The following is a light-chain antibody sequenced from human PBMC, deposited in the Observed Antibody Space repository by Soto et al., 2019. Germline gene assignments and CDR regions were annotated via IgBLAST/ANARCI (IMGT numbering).Light chain of an antibody. CDR2: GAS. CDR3: QQYAASPRYT. J-gene: IGKJ2*01. V-gene: IGKV3-20*01. CDR1: QTVRPND. Sequence: EIVLTQSPGTLSLSPGERATLSCRASQTVRPNDLAWYQQKPGQPPRLLIYGASTRATGIPDRFSGSGSGTDFTLTITRLEPADFAVYYCQQYAASPRYTFGQGTKLEIK.